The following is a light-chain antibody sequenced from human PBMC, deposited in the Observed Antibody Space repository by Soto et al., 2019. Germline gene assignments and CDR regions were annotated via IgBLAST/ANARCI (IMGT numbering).Light chain of an antibody. CDR2: AAS. J-gene: IGKJ1*01. V-gene: IGKV3D-20*02. CDR1: QSVSSSY. CDR3: QQRSNWPPWT. Sequence: EIVLTQSPGTLSLSPGERATLSCRASQSVSSSYLVWHQQKPGQAPRLLIYAASRRATGIPDRFSGSGSGTDFTLTISRLEPEDFAVYYCQQRSNWPPWTFGQGTKVEIK.